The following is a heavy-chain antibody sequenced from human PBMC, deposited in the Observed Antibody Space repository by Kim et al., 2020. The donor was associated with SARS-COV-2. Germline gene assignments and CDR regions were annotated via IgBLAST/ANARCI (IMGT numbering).Heavy chain of an antibody. Sequence: GGSLRLSCAASGFTFSSCAMSWVRQAPGKGLEWVSVINNGGGEIFYADSAKGRFTISRDNSKNTLYLQVNSLRAEDTAAYYCAKSIGGSSYSPIDYWGQG. J-gene: IGHJ4*02. CDR2: INNGGGEI. CDR1: GFTFSSCA. V-gene: IGHV3-23*01. D-gene: IGHD2-15*01. CDR3: AKSIGGSSYSPIDY.